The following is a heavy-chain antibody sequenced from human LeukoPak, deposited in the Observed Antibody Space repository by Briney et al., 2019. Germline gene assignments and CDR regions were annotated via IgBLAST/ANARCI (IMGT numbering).Heavy chain of an antibody. J-gene: IGHJ4*02. CDR2: IWYDGSNK. Sequence: PGGSLRLSCAASGFTFSSYGMHWVRQAPGKGLEWVAVIWYDGSNKYYADSVKGRFTISRDNSKNTLYLQMNSLRAEDTAVYYCARERVGTAMVLDYWGQGTLVTVSS. CDR3: ARERVGTAMVLDY. D-gene: IGHD5-18*01. CDR1: GFTFSSYG. V-gene: IGHV3-33*01.